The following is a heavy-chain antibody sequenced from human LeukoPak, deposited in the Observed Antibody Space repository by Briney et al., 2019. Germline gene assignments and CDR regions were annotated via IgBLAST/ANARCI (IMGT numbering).Heavy chain of an antibody. D-gene: IGHD6-19*01. CDR3: TTVQAGLSFDY. CDR1: GFTFSNAW. J-gene: IGHJ4*02. Sequence: GGPLRLLCAASGFTFSNAWLSWLGQAPGKGRDWVGRIKSKTDGGTTDYAEPVKGRFTISRDDSKNTLYLQMNSLKTEDTAVYYCTTVQAGLSFDYWGQGTLVTVSS. V-gene: IGHV3-15*01. CDR2: IKSKTDGGTT.